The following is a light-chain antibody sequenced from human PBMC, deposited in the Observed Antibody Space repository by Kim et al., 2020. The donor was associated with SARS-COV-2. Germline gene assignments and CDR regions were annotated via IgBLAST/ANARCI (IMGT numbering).Light chain of an antibody. CDR3: QVWDSSSDHWV. CDR2: CDS. V-gene: IGLV3-21*04. CDR1: NIGSKS. Sequence: SYELTQPPSVSVAPGKTATITCGGNNIGSKSVHWYQQKPGQAPVLVIYCDSDRPSGIPERFSGSNSGNTATLTISRVEAGDEADYYCQVWDSSSDHWVFGGGTQLTVL. J-gene: IGLJ3*02.